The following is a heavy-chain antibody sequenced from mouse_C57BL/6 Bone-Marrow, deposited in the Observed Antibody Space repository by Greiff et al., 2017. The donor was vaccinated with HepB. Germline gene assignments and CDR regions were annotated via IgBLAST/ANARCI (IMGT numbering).Heavy chain of an antibody. CDR1: GFTFSSYA. D-gene: IGHD2-3*01. Sequence: EVKLVESGGGLVKPGGSLKLSCAASGFTFSSYAMSWVRQTPEKRLEWVATINDGGSYTYYPDNVKGRFTISRDNAKNKLYLQMSHLKSEDTAMYYCASVSDGYYAYWGTGTTVTVSA. J-gene: IGHJ3*01. V-gene: IGHV5-4*03. CDR2: INDGGSYT. CDR3: ASVSDGYYAY.